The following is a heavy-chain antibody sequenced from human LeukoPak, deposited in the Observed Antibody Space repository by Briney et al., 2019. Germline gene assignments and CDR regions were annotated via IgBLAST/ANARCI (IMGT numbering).Heavy chain of an antibody. J-gene: IGHJ4*02. Sequence: KPSETLSLTCTVSGGSITNYYWSWIRQAAGKGLEWIGRIYTSGSTNFNPSLKSRVTMSLDTSKNRFSLKLTSVTAADTAVYYCARGGYGDYFDYWGQGTLVTVSS. CDR1: GGSITNYY. V-gene: IGHV4-4*07. D-gene: IGHD5-12*01. CDR2: IYTSGST. CDR3: ARGGYGDYFDY.